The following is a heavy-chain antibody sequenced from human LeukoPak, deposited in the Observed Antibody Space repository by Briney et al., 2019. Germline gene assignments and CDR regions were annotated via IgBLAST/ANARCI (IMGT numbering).Heavy chain of an antibody. Sequence: GGSLRLSCAASGFTFTIFGFNWVRQAPGKVPEWVSYIDARSGITYYADSVQGRFTISRDNAKNSLYLHMNSLRVEDTADYYCLGSNIAAVWGQGTLVTVSS. CDR1: GFTFTIFG. D-gene: IGHD6-25*01. CDR3: LGSNIAAV. V-gene: IGHV3-48*04. J-gene: IGHJ4*02. CDR2: IDARSGIT.